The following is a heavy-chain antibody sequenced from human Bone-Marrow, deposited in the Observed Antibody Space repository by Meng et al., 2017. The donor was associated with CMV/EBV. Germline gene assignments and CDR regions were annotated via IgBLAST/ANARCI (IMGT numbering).Heavy chain of an antibody. D-gene: IGHD2-21*01. CDR1: GFTSSSYW. CDR3: ARDTLCPPPSYCGGDDAFDI. CDR2: IKQDGSEK. V-gene: IGHV3-7*01. J-gene: IGHJ3*02. Sequence: GESLKISCAASGFTSSSYWMSWVRQAPGKGLEWVANIKQDGSEKYYVDSVKGRFTISRDNAKNSLYLQMNSLRAEDTAVYYCARDTLCPPPSYCGGDDAFDIWGQGTMVTVSS.